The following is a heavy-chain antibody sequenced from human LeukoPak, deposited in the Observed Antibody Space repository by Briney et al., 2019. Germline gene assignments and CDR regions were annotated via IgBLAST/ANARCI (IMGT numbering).Heavy chain of an antibody. CDR3: AGGLGYYYDSSGYYTHFDY. V-gene: IGHV4-38-2*02. CDR1: GYSISSGYY. CDR2: IYHSGST. D-gene: IGHD3-22*01. Sequence: SSETLSLTCTVSGYSISSGYYWGWIRQPPGKGLEWIGSIYHSGSTYYNPSLKSRVTISVDTSKNQFSLKLSSVTAADTAVYYCAGGLGYYYDSSGYYTHFDYWGQGTLVTVSS. J-gene: IGHJ4*02.